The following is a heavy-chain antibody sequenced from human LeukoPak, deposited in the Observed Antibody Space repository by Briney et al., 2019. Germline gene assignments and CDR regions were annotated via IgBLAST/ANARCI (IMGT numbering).Heavy chain of an antibody. CDR2: ERPDGGQA. V-gene: IGHV3-7*01. Sequence: GGSLRLSCAASGFFFSNYWMSWIRQAPGKGLEWVASERPDGGQAYYLDSIKGRFTISRDNSKNTLYLQMNSLRAEDTAVYYCARVWGLYYDYVWGSWPHDYWGQGTLVTVSS. CDR3: ARVWGLYYDYVWGSWPHDY. CDR1: GFFFSNYW. J-gene: IGHJ4*02. D-gene: IGHD3-16*01.